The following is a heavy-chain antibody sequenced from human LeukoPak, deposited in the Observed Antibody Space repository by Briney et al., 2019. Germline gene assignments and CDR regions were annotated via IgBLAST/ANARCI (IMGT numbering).Heavy chain of an antibody. J-gene: IGHJ5*02. CDR2: IIPILGTA. CDR1: GGTFSSYA. V-gene: IGHV1-69*05. Sequence: ASVKVSCKASGGTFSSYAISWVRQAPGQGLEWMGGIIPILGTANYAQKFQGRVTITTDESTSTAYMELSSLRSEDTAVYYCARGEGYCSSTSCRNWFDPWGQGTLVTVSS. CDR3: ARGEGYCSSTSCRNWFDP. D-gene: IGHD2-2*01.